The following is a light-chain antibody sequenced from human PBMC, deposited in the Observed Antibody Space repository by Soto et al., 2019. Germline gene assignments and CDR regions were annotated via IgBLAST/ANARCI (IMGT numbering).Light chain of an antibody. V-gene: IGLV2-14*01. CDR1: TSDVGGYNY. Sequence: QSALTQPASVSGSPGQSIAISCTGTTSDVGGYNYVSWYQQHPGKAPKLLLSEVSNRPSGVSDRFSGSKSGNTASLTISGLQSEDDADYYCASWDDSLNGVYVFGTGTKVTVL. CDR2: EVS. J-gene: IGLJ1*01. CDR3: ASWDDSLNGVYV.